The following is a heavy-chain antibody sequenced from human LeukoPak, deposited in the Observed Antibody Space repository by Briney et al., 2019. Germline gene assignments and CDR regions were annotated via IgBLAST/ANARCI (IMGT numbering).Heavy chain of an antibody. CDR3: ARDIHDYGDYVFDY. J-gene: IGHJ4*02. Sequence: SVKVSCKASGYTFSNYAMHWVRRAPGQRLEGMGWINTGNGNTKYSQKFQGRVTITRDTSASTAYMELSSLRSEDTAIYYCARDIHDYGDYVFDYWGQGTLVTVSS. V-gene: IGHV1-3*04. CDR2: INTGNGNT. D-gene: IGHD4-17*01. CDR1: GYTFSNYA.